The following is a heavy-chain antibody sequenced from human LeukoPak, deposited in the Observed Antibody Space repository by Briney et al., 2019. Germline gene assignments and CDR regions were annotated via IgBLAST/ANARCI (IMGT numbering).Heavy chain of an antibody. Sequence: PSETLSLTCTVSGGSISSGDYYWSWIRQPPGKVLEWIGYIYYSGSTYYNPSLKSRVTISVDTSKNQFSLKLSSVTAADTAVYYCAREMDDSSGYYYSALGYWGQGTLVTVSS. V-gene: IGHV4-30-4*01. D-gene: IGHD3-22*01. CDR1: GGSISSGDYY. CDR3: AREMDDSSGYYYSALGY. CDR2: IYYSGST. J-gene: IGHJ4*02.